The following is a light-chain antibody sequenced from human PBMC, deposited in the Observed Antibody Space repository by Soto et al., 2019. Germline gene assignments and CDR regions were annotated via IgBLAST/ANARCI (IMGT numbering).Light chain of an antibody. CDR2: EAN. CDR3: SSYTTSNTLV. CDR1: SSDIGIYNY. Sequence: QSVLTQPASVSGSPGQSITISCTGTSSDIGIYNYVSWYQQHPDKAPKLLIYEANHRPSGVSDRFSGSTSGITASLTISGLQAEDEADYYCSSYTTSNTLVYGTGTKLTVL. V-gene: IGLV2-14*01. J-gene: IGLJ1*01.